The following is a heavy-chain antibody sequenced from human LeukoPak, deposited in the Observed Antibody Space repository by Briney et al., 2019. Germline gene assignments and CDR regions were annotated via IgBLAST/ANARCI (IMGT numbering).Heavy chain of an antibody. V-gene: IGHV1-3*01. CDR2: INAGNDDT. CDR1: GYIFTHYA. D-gene: IGHD6-19*01. Sequence: AAVKVSCTTSGYIFTHYAIHWVRQAPGQRLEWMGWINAGNDDTKYSEKFQDRVTITGDTSASTVYMELASLTSEDTAVFYCGRDLAVATTPRNSIGLWGQGTLVTVSS. J-gene: IGHJ5*02. CDR3: GRDLAVATTPRNSIGL.